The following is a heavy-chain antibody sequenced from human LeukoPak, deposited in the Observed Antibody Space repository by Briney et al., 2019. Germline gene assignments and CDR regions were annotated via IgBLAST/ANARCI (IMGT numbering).Heavy chain of an antibody. J-gene: IGHJ4*02. CDR3: AKDYSGSYYALDY. D-gene: IGHD1-26*01. CDR1: GFTFGTYA. CDR2: ISGSGGRT. V-gene: IGHV3-23*01. Sequence: PGGSLRLSXAASGFTFGTYAMSWVRQAPGKGMEWVSTISGSGGRTYYADSVKGRFTISRDKSKNTLYLQMNRLRAEDTAVYNCAKDYSGSYYALDYWGQGTLVTVSS.